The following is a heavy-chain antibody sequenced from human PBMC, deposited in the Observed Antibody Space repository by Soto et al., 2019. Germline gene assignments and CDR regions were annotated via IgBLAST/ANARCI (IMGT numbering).Heavy chain of an antibody. Sequence: QVQLVESGGGVVQPGRSLRLSCAASGFTFSSYAMHWVRQAPGKGLEWVAVISYDGSNKYYADSVKGRFTISRDNSKNPLYRQMNSMRAEDTAVYYCARDPNTFGGVIVKYYFDYWGQGTLVTVSS. CDR2: ISYDGSNK. D-gene: IGHD3-16*02. J-gene: IGHJ4*02. CDR1: GFTFSSYA. CDR3: ARDPNTFGGVIVKYYFDY. V-gene: IGHV3-30-3*01.